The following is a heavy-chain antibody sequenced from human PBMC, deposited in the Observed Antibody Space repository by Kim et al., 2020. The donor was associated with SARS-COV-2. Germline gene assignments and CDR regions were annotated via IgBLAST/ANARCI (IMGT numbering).Heavy chain of an antibody. CDR1: GDTVSTNSVA. Sequence: SQTLSLTCAIPGDTVSTNSVAWNWIRQSPSRGLEWLRRTYYRSQWYNDYAVSVKSRIIINPDTSKNHFSLHLNSVTPADTALYFCARDSMSSFDYWGQGTLVTVSS. CDR2: TYYRSQWYN. V-gene: IGHV6-1*01. CDR3: ARDSMSSFDY. J-gene: IGHJ4*02. D-gene: IGHD3-3*02.